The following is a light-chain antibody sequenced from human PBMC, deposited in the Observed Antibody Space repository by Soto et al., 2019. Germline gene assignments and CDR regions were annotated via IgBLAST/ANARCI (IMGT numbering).Light chain of an antibody. V-gene: IGKV1-33*01. CDR2: DAS. CDR1: QDISNY. J-gene: IGKJ3*01. CDR3: PRYKLLPLT. Sequence: DIQMTQSPSSLSASVGDRVTITCQASQDISNYLNWYQQKPGKAPKLLNYDASNLETGVPSRFSGSGSGTDFDFIISSLQHEDIATCCCPRYKLLPLTFGREPKVDIK.